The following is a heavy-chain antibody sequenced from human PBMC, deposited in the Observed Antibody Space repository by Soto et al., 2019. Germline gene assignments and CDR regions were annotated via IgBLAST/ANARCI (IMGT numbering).Heavy chain of an antibody. V-gene: IGHV4-31*03. CDR1: GGSISSGGYY. CDR2: IYYSGST. D-gene: IGHD6-19*01. Sequence: QVQLQESGPGLVMPSQTLSLTCTVSGGSISSGGYYWSWIRQHPGKGLEWIGYIYYSGSTYYNPSLKSRVTISVDTSKNQFSLKLSSVTAADTAVYYCARDRGVSVAGITNWFDPWGQGTLVTVSS. CDR3: ARDRGVSVAGITNWFDP. J-gene: IGHJ5*02.